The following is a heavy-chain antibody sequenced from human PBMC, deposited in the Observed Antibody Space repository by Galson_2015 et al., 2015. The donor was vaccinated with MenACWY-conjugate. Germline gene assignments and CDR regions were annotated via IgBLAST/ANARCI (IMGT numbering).Heavy chain of an antibody. Sequence: SLRLSCAASGFTFSSYAMSWVRQAPGKGLEWVSAISGSGGSTYYADSVKGRFTISRDNSKNTLYLQMNSLRAEDTAVYYCAKDLSETPAVDVDYWGQGTLVTVSS. CDR2: ISGSGGST. CDR1: GFTFSSYA. V-gene: IGHV3-23*01. J-gene: IGHJ4*02. D-gene: IGHD4-23*01. CDR3: AKDLSETPAVDVDY.